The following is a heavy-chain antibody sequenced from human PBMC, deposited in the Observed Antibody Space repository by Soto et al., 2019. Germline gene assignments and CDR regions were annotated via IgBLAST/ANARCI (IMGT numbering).Heavy chain of an antibody. V-gene: IGHV3-33*08. CDR3: ARAADGSSHYYYHYGMDV. CDR1: GFTFSSYA. Sequence: RGSLILSCAASGFTFSSYAMSWVRQAPGKGREWVAVIWYDGSNKYYADSVKGRFTISRDNSKNTLYLQMNSLRAEDTAVYYCARAADGSSHYYYHYGMDVWGQGTTVSVSS. J-gene: IGHJ6*02. D-gene: IGHD6-13*01. CDR2: IWYDGSNK.